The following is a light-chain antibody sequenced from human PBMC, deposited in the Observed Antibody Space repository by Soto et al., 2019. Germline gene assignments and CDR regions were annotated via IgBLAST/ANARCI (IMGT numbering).Light chain of an antibody. CDR1: SSNVGSNT. Sequence: QSVLTQPPSASGTPGQRVTISCSGSSSNVGSNTVSWYQQLPGTAPKVLIYSDDQRPSGVPDRFSGSKSGNTASLTISGLQAEDEADYYCSSYTSSSTVVFGGGTKLTVL. J-gene: IGLJ2*01. CDR2: SDD. CDR3: SSYTSSSTVV. V-gene: IGLV1-44*01.